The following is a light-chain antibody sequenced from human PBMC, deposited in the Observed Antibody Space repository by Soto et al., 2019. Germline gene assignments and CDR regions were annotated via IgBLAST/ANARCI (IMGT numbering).Light chain of an antibody. CDR3: QQYGSSYPWT. CDR1: QSVSNNY. Sequence: EIVLTQSPGTLSLSPGESSTLSCRASQSVSNNYLAWYQQNPGQAHRLLIYGASSRATGIPDRFSGSGSGTDFTLTIRRLEPEDLAVYYCQQYGSSYPWTVGQGTKVEI. V-gene: IGKV3-20*01. CDR2: GAS. J-gene: IGKJ1*01.